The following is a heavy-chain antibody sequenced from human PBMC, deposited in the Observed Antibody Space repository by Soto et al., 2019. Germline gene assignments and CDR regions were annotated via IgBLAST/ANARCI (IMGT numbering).Heavy chain of an antibody. CDR2: IYNSGST. CDR3: TGGPNGYYFDY. Sequence: SETLSLTCTVFGGSISSGGYYWGWIRQHPRTGLEWIGYIYNSGSTSYNPSLQSRSSISADTSKNQFSLKLNSVTIADTAVYYCTGGPNGYYFDYWGQGTLVTVSS. J-gene: IGHJ4*02. V-gene: IGHV4-31*03. D-gene: IGHD2-8*01. CDR1: GGSISSGGYY.